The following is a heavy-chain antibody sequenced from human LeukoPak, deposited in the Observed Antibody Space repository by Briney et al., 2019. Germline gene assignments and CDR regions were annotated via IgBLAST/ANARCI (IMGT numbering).Heavy chain of an antibody. CDR2: ISEDGSIK. J-gene: IGHJ3*02. CDR3: AKEVGARDAFDI. V-gene: IGHV3-30*18. CDR1: GFAFSSCG. D-gene: IGHD1-26*01. Sequence: PGMSLRLPCAASGFAFSSCGMHWVRQAPGKGLEWVALISEDGSIKFYADSVKGRFTISGDNCKNTLYLQMNSLRAEDTAVYYCAKEVGARDAFDIWGQGTLVTVSP.